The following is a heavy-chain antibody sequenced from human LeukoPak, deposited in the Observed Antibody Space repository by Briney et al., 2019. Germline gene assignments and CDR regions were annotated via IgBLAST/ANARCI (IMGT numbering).Heavy chain of an antibody. D-gene: IGHD1-26*01. CDR1: GFTFSSYN. CDR3: AREELTY. V-gene: IGHV3-21*01. CDR2: ISTSSDYI. J-gene: IGHJ4*02. Sequence: PGGSLRLSCAASGFTFSSYNMNWVRQIPGKGLEWVSSISTSSDYIYYADSVKGRFTISRDNAKNSLYLQMNSLRAEDTAVDYCAREELTYWGQGTLVTVSS.